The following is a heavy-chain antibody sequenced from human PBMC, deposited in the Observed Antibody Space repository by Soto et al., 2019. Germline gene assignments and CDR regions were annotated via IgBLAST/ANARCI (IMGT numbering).Heavy chain of an antibody. CDR2: INPNSGGT. Sequence: ASVKVSCKASGYTFTGYYMHWVRQAPGQGFEWMGWINPNSGGTNYAQKFQGWVTMTRDTSISTAYMELGRLRSDDTAVYYCARGFSRWGQQLVRDWXDPWGQGTLVTFSS. J-gene: IGHJ5*02. V-gene: IGHV1-2*04. CDR3: ARGFSRWGQQLVRDWXDP. CDR1: GYTFTGYY. D-gene: IGHD6-13*01.